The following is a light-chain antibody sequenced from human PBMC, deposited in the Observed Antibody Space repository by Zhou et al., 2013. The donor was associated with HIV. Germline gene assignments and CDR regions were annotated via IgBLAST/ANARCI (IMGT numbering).Light chain of an antibody. CDR1: QYISNY. V-gene: IGKV1-39*01. J-gene: IGKJ4*01. Sequence: DIQLTQSPSSLSASVGDTVTIACRASQYISNYLNWYQQMPGKAPKLLIFGASRLQRGVPSRFSGSKSGTDFTLTITNLQREDVAIYYCQQGYFDGPLPTFGGGTKVEIK. CDR2: GAS. CDR3: QQGYFDGPLPT.